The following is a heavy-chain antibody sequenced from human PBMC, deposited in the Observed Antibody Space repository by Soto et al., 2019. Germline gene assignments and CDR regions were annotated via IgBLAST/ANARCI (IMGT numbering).Heavy chain of an antibody. J-gene: IGHJ4*02. CDR2: IKSKTDGGTT. V-gene: IGHV3-15*07. CDR3: TTDPVTMIVVVPSSG. CDR1: GFTCSNAW. D-gene: IGHD3-22*01. Sequence: GGSLRLPCAASGFTCSNAWMNWVRQAPGKGLEWVGRIKSKTDGGTTDYAAPVKGRFTISRDNSKNTLYLQMNSLKTEDTAVYYCTTDPVTMIVVVPSSGWGQGTLVTVSS.